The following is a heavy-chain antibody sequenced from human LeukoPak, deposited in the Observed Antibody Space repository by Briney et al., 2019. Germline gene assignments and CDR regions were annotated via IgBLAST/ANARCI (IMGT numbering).Heavy chain of an antibody. Sequence: GGSLRLSCAASGFTVSNNYMSWVRQAPGKGLEWVSVLYIDGNTYYADSVKGRFTISRDNAKNSLYLQMNSLRAEDTAVYYCARDILAAGPNWFDPWGQGTLVTASS. CDR1: GFTVSNNY. D-gene: IGHD6-6*01. J-gene: IGHJ5*02. CDR3: ARDILAAGPNWFDP. V-gene: IGHV3-53*01. CDR2: LYIDGNT.